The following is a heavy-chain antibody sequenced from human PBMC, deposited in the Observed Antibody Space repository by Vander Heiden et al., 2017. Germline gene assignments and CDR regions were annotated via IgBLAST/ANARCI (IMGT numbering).Heavy chain of an antibody. CDR3: AREWFGEFN. Sequence: DVQLVESGGGLVQPGGSLRLSCAASGFTFTTYAIDWCRQAPGKGLEWLSHISTSGRSIYYADSVKGRFTASRDNAHNSVSLQMNSLRDDDTAVYYCAREWFGEFNWGQGTLVTVSS. CDR1: GFTFTTYA. J-gene: IGHJ4*02. V-gene: IGHV3-48*02. D-gene: IGHD3-10*01. CDR2: ISTSGRSI.